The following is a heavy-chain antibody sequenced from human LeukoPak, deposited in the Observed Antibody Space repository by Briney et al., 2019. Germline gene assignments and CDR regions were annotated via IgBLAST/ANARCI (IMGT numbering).Heavy chain of an antibody. J-gene: IGHJ4*02. V-gene: IGHV3-23*01. Sequence: GGSPRLSCAVSGFTVSNYAMSWVRLAPGKGLEWVSGVWGSGDSTYYADSVKGRFTISRDNSRNTLYLQMNSLRAEDTAVYYCAKDGYCTTITCYGWLDYWGLGALVTVSS. CDR1: GFTVSNYA. D-gene: IGHD2-2*03. CDR3: AKDGYCTTITCYGWLDY. CDR2: VWGSGDST.